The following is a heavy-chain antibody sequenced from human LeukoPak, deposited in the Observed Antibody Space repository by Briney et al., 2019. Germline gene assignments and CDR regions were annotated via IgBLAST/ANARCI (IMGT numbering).Heavy chain of an antibody. CDR3: AKSGYNRFDY. J-gene: IGHJ4*02. CDR2: FSGSGGST. Sequence: GGSLRLSCAAPGFSFSSYAMSWVRQAPGKGLEWVSSFSGSGGSTYYADSVKGRFTISRDNSKNTLYLQMISLRAEDTAVYYCAKSGYNRFDYWGQGTLVTVSS. V-gene: IGHV3-23*01. D-gene: IGHD5-24*01. CDR1: GFSFSSYA.